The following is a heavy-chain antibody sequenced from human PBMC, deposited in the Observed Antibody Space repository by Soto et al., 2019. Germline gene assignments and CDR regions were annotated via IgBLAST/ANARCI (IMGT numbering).Heavy chain of an antibody. D-gene: IGHD2-15*01. J-gene: IGHJ6*02. CDR2: IWYDGSNK. CDR1: GFTFSSYG. CDR3: ASEYCSGGSCYYYGMDV. Sequence: SGGSLRLSCAASGFTFSSYGMHWVRQAPGKGLEWVAVIWYDGSNKYYADSVKGRFTISRDNSKITLYLQMNSLRAEDTAVYYCASEYCSGGSCYYYGMDVWGQGTTVTVSS. V-gene: IGHV3-33*01.